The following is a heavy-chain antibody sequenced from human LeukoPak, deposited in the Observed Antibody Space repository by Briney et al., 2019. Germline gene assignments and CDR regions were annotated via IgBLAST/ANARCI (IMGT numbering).Heavy chain of an antibody. V-gene: IGHV4-30-4*08. CDR1: GGSISSGDYY. CDR3: ARVGNDFWSGPLDY. J-gene: IGHJ4*02. Sequence: PSETLSLTCTVSGGSISSGDYYWSWIRQPPGKGLEWIGYIYYSGSTYYNPSLKSRVTISVDTSKNQFSLKLSSVTAADTAVYYCARVGNDFWSGPLDYWGQGTLVTVSS. CDR2: IYYSGST. D-gene: IGHD3-3*01.